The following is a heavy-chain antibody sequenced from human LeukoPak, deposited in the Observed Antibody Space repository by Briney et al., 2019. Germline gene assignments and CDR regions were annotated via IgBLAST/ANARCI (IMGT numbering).Heavy chain of an antibody. J-gene: IGHJ3*02. D-gene: IGHD3-22*01. Sequence: PGGSLRLSCAASGFTFSSYAMSWVRQAPGKGLEWVSAISGSGGSTYYADSVKGRFTISRDNSKNTLYLQMNSLRAEDTAVYYCAKVRPAYYDSSGYWPLDAFDIWGQGTMVTVSS. CDR1: GFTFSSYA. V-gene: IGHV3-23*01. CDR2: ISGSGGST. CDR3: AKVRPAYYDSSGYWPLDAFDI.